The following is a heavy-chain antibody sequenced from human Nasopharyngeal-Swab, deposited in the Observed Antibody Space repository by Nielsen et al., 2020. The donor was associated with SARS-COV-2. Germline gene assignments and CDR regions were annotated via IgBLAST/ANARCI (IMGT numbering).Heavy chain of an antibody. D-gene: IGHD5-12*01. Sequence: WIRQPPGKGLEWIGYIYYSGSTYYNPSLKSRVTISVDTSKNQFSLKLSSVTAADTAVYYCASSAVVANINGWFDPWAREPWSPSPQ. CDR3: ASSAVVANINGWFDP. J-gene: IGHJ5*02. V-gene: IGHV4-31*02. CDR2: IYYSGST.